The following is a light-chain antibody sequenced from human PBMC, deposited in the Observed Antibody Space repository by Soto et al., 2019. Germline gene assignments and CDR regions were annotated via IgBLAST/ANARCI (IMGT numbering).Light chain of an antibody. V-gene: IGKV3-20*01. CDR3: QQYGTSPPVYT. J-gene: IGKJ2*01. Sequence: EIVLTQSPGTLSLSPGERATLSCRTSQSISSTYLAWYQQKPGQAPRLLLYGTYSRATGIPDRFSGSGSGRDFTLTLSRLEPEDFAVYYCQQYGTSPPVYTFGQGTKLEIK. CDR1: QSISSTY. CDR2: GTY.